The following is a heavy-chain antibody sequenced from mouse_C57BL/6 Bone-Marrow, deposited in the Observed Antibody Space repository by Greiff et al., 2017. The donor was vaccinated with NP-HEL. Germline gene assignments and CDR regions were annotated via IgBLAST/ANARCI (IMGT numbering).Heavy chain of an antibody. Sequence: VQLQQPGTELVKPGASVKLSCKASGYTFTSYWMHWVKQRPGQGLEWIGNINPSNGGTNYNEKFKSKATLTVDKSSSTAYMQLSILTSEDSAVYYCARERIYYYGKDYFDYWGQGTTLTVSS. CDR1: GYTFTSYW. CDR2: INPSNGGT. D-gene: IGHD1-1*01. J-gene: IGHJ2*01. V-gene: IGHV1-53*01. CDR3: ARERIYYYGKDYFDY.